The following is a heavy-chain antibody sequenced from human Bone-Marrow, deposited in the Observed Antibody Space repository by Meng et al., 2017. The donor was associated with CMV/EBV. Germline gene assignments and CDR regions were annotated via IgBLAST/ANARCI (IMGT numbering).Heavy chain of an antibody. J-gene: IGHJ4*02. CDR3: TRAPNWSENDY. V-gene: IGHV2-70*20. CDR1: GFSLSTSGMC. CDR2: IDWDDDK. D-gene: IGHD2-8*01. Sequence: SGPTLVKPTQTLTLTCSFSGFSLSTSGMCVSWVRQPPGKALEWLALIDWDDDKYYSTSLKTRLTIPKDTSKHQVVLTLTNMDPVDTPTYYCTRAPNWSENDYWGQGTLVTVSS.